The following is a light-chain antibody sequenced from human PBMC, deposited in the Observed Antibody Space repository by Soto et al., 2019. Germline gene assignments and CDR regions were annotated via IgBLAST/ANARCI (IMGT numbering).Light chain of an antibody. Sequence: AIQMTQSPPSLSASVGDRVTITCRASQDIRNDLGWYQQKPGKAPELLVCAASSLRSGVPSRFSGSGSGTDFALTISSLQPEDFATYYCVQDYTYPITFGQGTRLVIK. CDR2: AAS. V-gene: IGKV1-6*01. CDR3: VQDYTYPIT. J-gene: IGKJ5*01. CDR1: QDIRND.